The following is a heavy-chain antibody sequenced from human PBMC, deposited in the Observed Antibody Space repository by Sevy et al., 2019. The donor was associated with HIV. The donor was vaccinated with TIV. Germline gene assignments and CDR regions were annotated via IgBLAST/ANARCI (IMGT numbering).Heavy chain of an antibody. CDR1: GFTFSSYG. V-gene: IGHV3-30*18. CDR3: AKDQRWLQSYYYYGMDV. D-gene: IGHD5-12*01. CDR2: ISYDGSNK. J-gene: IGHJ6*02. Sequence: GGSLRLSCAASGFTFSSYGMHWVRQAPGKGLEWVVVISYDGSNKYYADSVKGRFTISRDNSKNTLYLQMNSLRAEDTAVYYCAKDQRWLQSYYYYGMDVWGQGTTVTVSS.